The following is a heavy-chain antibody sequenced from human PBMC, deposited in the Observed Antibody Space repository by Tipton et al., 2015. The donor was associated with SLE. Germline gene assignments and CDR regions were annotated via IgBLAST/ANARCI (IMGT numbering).Heavy chain of an antibody. CDR3: ARLKVAAGTWWFDP. CDR1: GFNFGDYA. CDR2: IYSGGST. Sequence: SLRLSCATSGFNFGDYAMHWVRQAPGKGLDWVSGIYSGGSTYYADSVEGRFTISRDASKNTLYLQMNSLRPEDTAVYYCARLKVAAGTWWFDPWGQGILVTVSS. J-gene: IGHJ5*02. D-gene: IGHD6-13*01. V-gene: IGHV3-23*03.